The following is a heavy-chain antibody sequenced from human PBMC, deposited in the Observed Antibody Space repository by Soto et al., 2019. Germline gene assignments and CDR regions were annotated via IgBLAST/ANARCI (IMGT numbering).Heavy chain of an antibody. CDR2: ISYDGSNK. D-gene: IGHD4-17*01. CDR3: AKDLPSYGDYDYYCYGMDV. V-gene: IGHV3-30*18. Sequence: QVQLVESGGGEVQPGRSLTISCAASGFTFSIYGMHWVRQTPGKGLEWVAVISYDGSNKFYSDSVKGRFTISRDNFKNTLTLQMNSLRADDTAVYSRAKDLPSYGDYDYYCYGMDVWGLATRVTVSS. J-gene: IGHJ6*02. CDR1: GFTFSIYG.